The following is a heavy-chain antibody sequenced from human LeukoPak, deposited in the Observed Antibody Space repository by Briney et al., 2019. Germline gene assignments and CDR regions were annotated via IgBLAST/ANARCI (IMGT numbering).Heavy chain of an antibody. CDR2: ISSSGSTI. D-gene: IGHD3-10*01. Sequence: GGSLRLSCAASGFTFSSYEMNWVRQAPGKGLEWVSYISSSGSTIYYADSVKGRFTISRDNAKNSLYLQMNSLRAEDTAVYYCARNFRQPYYFDYWGQGTLVTVSS. CDR3: ARNFRQPYYFDY. V-gene: IGHV3-48*03. J-gene: IGHJ4*02. CDR1: GFTFSSYE.